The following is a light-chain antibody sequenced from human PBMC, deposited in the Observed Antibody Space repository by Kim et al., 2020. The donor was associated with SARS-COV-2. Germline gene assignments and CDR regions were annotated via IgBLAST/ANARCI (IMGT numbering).Light chain of an antibody. CDR2: AAS. Sequence: DIPLPQSPSSLSASVGDRVTITCRASQGISNDLAWYQQKPGKVPKLLIYAASALRSGVPFRFSGSGSGTDFTLTISSLQPEDAASYYCQKYNGAPWAFGQGTKVDIK. CDR3: QKYNGAPWA. J-gene: IGKJ1*01. CDR1: QGISND. V-gene: IGKV1-27*01.